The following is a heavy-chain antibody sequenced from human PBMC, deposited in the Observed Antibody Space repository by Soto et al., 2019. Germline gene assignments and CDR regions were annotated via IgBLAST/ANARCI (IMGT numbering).Heavy chain of an antibody. CDR2: ISAYNGNT. D-gene: IGHD4-17*01. V-gene: IGHV1-18*01. CDR1: GYTFTSYG. J-gene: IGHJ4*02. CDR3: ERDLYPYGDYVAGY. Sequence: ASVKVSCKASGYTFTSYGISWVRQAPGQGLEWMGWISAYNGNTNYAQKLQGRVTMTTDTSTSTAYMELRSLRSDDTAVYYCERDLYPYGDYVAGYWGQGTLVTVSS.